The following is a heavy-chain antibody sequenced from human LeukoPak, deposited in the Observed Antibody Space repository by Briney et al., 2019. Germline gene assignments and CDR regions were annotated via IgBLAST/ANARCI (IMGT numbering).Heavy chain of an antibody. Sequence: SCKASGFTFSSYAMHWVRQAPGKGLEWVAVISYDGSNKYYAGSVKGRFTISRDNSKNTLYLQMNSLRAEDTAVYYCARVAWDASGSFFDYWGQGTLVTVSS. CDR1: GFTFSSYA. D-gene: IGHD3-22*01. CDR3: ARVAWDASGSFFDY. V-gene: IGHV3-30-3*01. J-gene: IGHJ4*02. CDR2: ISYDGSNK.